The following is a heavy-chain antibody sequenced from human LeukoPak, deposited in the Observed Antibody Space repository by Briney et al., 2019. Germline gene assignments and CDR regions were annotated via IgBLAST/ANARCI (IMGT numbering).Heavy chain of an antibody. CDR1: GGTFSSYA. Sequence: SVKVSCKASGGTFSSYAISWVRQAPGQGLEWMGGIIPIFGTANYAQKFQGRVTITADESTSTAYMELSRLRSDDTAVYYCARAAYYDFWSGYYLGSGDYYYGMDVWGQGTTVTVSS. D-gene: IGHD3-3*01. CDR2: IIPIFGTA. CDR3: ARAAYYDFWSGYYLGSGDYYYGMDV. J-gene: IGHJ6*02. V-gene: IGHV1-69*13.